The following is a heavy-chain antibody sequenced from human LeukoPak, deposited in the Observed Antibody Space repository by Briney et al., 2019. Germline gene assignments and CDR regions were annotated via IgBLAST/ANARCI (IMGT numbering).Heavy chain of an antibody. Sequence: GGSLRLSCAVSGFTFSSYAMSWVRQAPGKGLEWVSGISWNSGSIGYADSVKGRFTISRDNAKNSLYLQMNSLRAEDTALYYCARALFGAAASGYWGQGTLVTVSS. V-gene: IGHV3-20*04. CDR3: ARALFGAAASGY. J-gene: IGHJ4*02. CDR1: GFTFSSYA. D-gene: IGHD3-16*01. CDR2: ISWNSGSI.